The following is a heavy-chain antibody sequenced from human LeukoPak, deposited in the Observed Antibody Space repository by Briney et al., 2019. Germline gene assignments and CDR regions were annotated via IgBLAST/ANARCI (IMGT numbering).Heavy chain of an antibody. CDR1: GFTVRDNF. CDR2: LYSGGAA. V-gene: IGHV3-53*01. CDR3: ARGTFSPQGSYFGH. J-gene: IGHJ4*02. D-gene: IGHD3-10*01. Sequence: GGSLRLSCAVSGFTVRDNFLNWVRQTPGKGLECVSVLYSGGAAYYADSVKGRFTISRDTSKNTLFLQMNSLRVEDTALYYCARGTFSPQGSYFGHWGQEILVTVSS.